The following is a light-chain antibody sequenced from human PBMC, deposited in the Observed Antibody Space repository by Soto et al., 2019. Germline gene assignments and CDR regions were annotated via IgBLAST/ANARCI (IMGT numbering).Light chain of an antibody. CDR1: QSVASY. CDR2: GAS. V-gene: IGKV3-15*01. CDR3: QQYNKWPQT. J-gene: IGKJ1*01. Sequence: EIVLTQSPATLSLSPGERAILSCRASQSVASYLAWYQQKPGQAPRLLIYGASKRAIGLPARFSGSGSGTEFTLTITSLQSEDFAVYYCQQYNKWPQTFGQGTKVDI.